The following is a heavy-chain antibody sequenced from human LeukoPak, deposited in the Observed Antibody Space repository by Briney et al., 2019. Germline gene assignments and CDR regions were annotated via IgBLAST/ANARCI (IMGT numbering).Heavy chain of an antibody. Sequence: GASVKVSCKASGYTFTSYGISWVRQAPGQGLEWMGWISAYNGNTNYAQKLQGRVTMTTDTSTSTAYMELRSLRSDDTAVYYCARDYYDSSGYSYGFDYWGQGTLVTVSS. D-gene: IGHD3-22*01. V-gene: IGHV1-18*01. CDR2: ISAYNGNT. CDR3: ARDYYDSSGYSYGFDY. CDR1: GYTFTSYG. J-gene: IGHJ4*02.